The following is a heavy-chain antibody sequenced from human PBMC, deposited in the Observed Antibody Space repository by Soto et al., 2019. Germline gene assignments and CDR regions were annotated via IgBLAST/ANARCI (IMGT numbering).Heavy chain of an antibody. D-gene: IGHD1-26*01. CDR1: GFTFSTYA. CDR3: AIGFVEATSPTYFDY. V-gene: IGHV3-23*01. Sequence: GGSLRLSCAASGFTFSTYAMTWVRQAPGKGLEWVSGISGSGGRTYYADSVKGRFTISRDNSKNTLYLQMSNLRAEDTAVYYCAIGFVEATSPTYFDYWGPGTQVTVSS. J-gene: IGHJ4*02. CDR2: ISGSGGRT.